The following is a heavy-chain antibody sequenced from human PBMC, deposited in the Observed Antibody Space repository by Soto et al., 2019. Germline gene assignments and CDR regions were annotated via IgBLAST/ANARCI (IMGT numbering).Heavy chain of an antibody. D-gene: IGHD2-21*01. Sequence: GASAKVSCKASGYTFTSYAMHWVRQAPGQRLEWMGWINAGNGNTKYSQKFQGRVTITRDTSTSTAYMELSSLRSEDTAVYYCARGILVEAPPITGGYTVGIDYWGQGTLVTVSS. CDR2: INAGNGNT. CDR1: GYTFTSYA. V-gene: IGHV1-3*01. J-gene: IGHJ4*02. CDR3: ARGILVEAPPITGGYTVGIDY.